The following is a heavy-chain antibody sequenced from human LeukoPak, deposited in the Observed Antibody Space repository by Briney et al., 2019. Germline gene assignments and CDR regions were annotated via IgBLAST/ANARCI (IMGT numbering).Heavy chain of an antibody. CDR1: GFTFSSYS. CDR2: ISSSSSYI. V-gene: IGHV3-21*01. D-gene: IGHD1-26*01. Sequence: GGSLRLSCAASGFTFSSYSMNWVRQAPGKGLEWVSSISSSSSYIYYADSVKGRFTISRDNAKNSLYLQMNSLRAEDTAVYYCARLLTPWELNDYWGQGTLVTVSS. CDR3: ARLLTPWELNDY. J-gene: IGHJ4*02.